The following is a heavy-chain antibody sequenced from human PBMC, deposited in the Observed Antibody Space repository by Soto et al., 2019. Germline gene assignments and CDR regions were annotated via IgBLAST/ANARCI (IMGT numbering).Heavy chain of an antibody. CDR1: GYTFTSYY. CDR2: INPSGGST. Sequence: GASVKVSCKASGYTFTSYYMHWVRQAPGQGLEWMGIINPSGGSTSYAQKFQGRVTMTRDTSTSTVYMELSSLRSEDTAVYYCAADRQAQWLVRQVTFEPWGQGTLVTVSS. J-gene: IGHJ5*02. CDR3: AADRQAQWLVRQVTFEP. V-gene: IGHV1-46*01. D-gene: IGHD6-19*01.